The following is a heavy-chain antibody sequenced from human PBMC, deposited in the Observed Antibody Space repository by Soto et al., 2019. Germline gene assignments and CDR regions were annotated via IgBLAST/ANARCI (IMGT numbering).Heavy chain of an antibody. D-gene: IGHD3-22*01. Sequence: QVQLVESEGGVVQPGRSLRLSCAASGFTFSSYGMHWVRQAPGKGLQWVAVISYDGSNKYYADSVKGRFTISRDNSKNTLYLQMNSLRAEDTAVYYCVGGYYFGNYWGQGTLVTVSS. CDR3: VGGYYFGNY. CDR2: ISYDGSNK. V-gene: IGHV3-30*03. J-gene: IGHJ4*02. CDR1: GFTFSSYG.